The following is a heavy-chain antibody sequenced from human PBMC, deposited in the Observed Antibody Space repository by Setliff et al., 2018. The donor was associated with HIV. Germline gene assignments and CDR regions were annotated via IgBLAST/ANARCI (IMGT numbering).Heavy chain of an antibody. CDR1: GFIFTNAW. Sequence: PGGSLRLSCETSGFIFTNAWMSWVRQSPRKGLEWLARIKSKSDGGTTSYAAPVKDRFTISRDDSRNTLYLQMNSLRVEDTAVYYCADPPSGYWGQGTLVTVSS. V-gene: IGHV3-15*01. D-gene: IGHD3-10*01. J-gene: IGHJ4*02. CDR2: IKSKSDGGTT. CDR3: ADPPSGY.